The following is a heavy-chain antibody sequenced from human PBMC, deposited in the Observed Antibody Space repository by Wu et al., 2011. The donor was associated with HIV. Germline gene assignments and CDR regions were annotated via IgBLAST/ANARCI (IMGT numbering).Heavy chain of an antibody. V-gene: IGHV1-69*04. CDR3: ARKTRDGYNVISLGAFDI. CDR1: GDTFTKYA. J-gene: IGHJ3*02. D-gene: IGHD5-24*01. CDR2: IITKNGRS. Sequence: QVQLVQSGAEVKKPGSSVKVSCKVSGDTFTKYAISWVRQAPGQGLEWMGRIITKNGRSDYPQTFQGRLTFTADKPTSTVYMDLRGLISEDTGLYYCARKTRDGYNVISLGAFDIWGQGTEVIVSS.